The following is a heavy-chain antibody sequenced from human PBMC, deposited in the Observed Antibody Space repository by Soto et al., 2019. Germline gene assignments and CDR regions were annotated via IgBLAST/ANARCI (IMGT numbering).Heavy chain of an antibody. Sequence: GGSLRLSCAASGFTFSDYYMSWIRQAPGKGLEWVSYISSSSSYTNYADSVKGRFTISRDNAKNSLYLQINSLRAEDTDMYYCERDFTIFGVVISHYYGMDVWGQGTTVTVSS. CDR2: ISSSSSYT. CDR3: ERDFTIFGVVISHYYGMDV. V-gene: IGHV3-11*06. CDR1: GFTFSDYY. J-gene: IGHJ6*02. D-gene: IGHD3-3*01.